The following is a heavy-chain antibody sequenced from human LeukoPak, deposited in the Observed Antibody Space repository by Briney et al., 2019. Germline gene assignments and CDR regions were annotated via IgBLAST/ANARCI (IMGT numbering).Heavy chain of an antibody. J-gene: IGHJ4*02. D-gene: IGHD3-22*01. Sequence: PSETLSLTCAVYGGSFSGYYWSWIRQPPGKGLEWIGEINHSGSTNYNPSLKSRVTISVDTSKNQFSLKLSSETAADTAVYYCARGRLDTMIVVVTTSFDYWGQGTLVTVSS. V-gene: IGHV4-34*01. CDR1: GGSFSGYY. CDR2: INHSGST. CDR3: ARGRLDTMIVVVTTSFDY.